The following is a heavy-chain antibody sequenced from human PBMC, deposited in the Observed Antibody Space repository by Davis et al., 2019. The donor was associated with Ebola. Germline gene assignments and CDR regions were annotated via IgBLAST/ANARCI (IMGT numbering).Heavy chain of an antibody. V-gene: IGHV3-30*04. J-gene: IGHJ5*02. D-gene: IGHD4-17*01. CDR1: GFTFSSYA. CDR3: ATDADFGEYGWFDP. CDR2: ISSDGSNR. Sequence: GESLKISCEASGFTFSSYAMHWVRQAPGKGLEWVAIISSDGSNRFYADSVKGRFTISRDNSKNTLYLQMNTLGPEDTATYYCATDADFGEYGWFDPWGQGTLVIVSS.